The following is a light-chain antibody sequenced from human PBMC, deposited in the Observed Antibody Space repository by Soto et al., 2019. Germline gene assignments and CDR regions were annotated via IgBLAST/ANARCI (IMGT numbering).Light chain of an antibody. V-gene: IGKV1-27*01. Sequence: DIQMTQSPSSLSASVGDRVTITCRASQGISNFLAWYQQKPATVPKLLIYGASTLQSGVPSRFSGSGSGTDFTLTISSLQPEDVATYYCQKYNSAPWTFGQGTKVEIK. CDR3: QKYNSAPWT. J-gene: IGKJ1*01. CDR1: QGISNF. CDR2: GAS.